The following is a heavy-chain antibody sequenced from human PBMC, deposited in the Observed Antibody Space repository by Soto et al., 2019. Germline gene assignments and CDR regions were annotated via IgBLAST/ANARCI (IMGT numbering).Heavy chain of an antibody. J-gene: IGHJ4*02. D-gene: IGHD3-16*02. CDR3: ARDLLSSTSGGVIADDY. Sequence: GGSLRLSCAASGFTFSSYSMNWVRQAPGKGLEWVSFISSSSYIYYADSVKGRFTSSRDNAKNSLYLQMNSLRAEDTAVYYCARDLLSSTSGGVIADDYWGQGTLVTVSS. CDR1: GFTFSSYS. V-gene: IGHV3-21*01. CDR2: ISSSSYI.